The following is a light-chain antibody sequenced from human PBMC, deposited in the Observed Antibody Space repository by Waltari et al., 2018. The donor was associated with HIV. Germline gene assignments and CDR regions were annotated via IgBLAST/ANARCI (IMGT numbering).Light chain of an antibody. CDR3: QQYGSSPPHT. V-gene: IGKV3-20*01. Sequence: EIVLTQSPGTLSLSPGERATLSSRASQSVSSSYLAWYQQKPGQAPRLLIYCASSRATGIPDRFSGSGSGTDFTLTISRLEPEDFAVYYCQQYGSSPPHTFGGGTKVEIK. CDR1: QSVSSSY. J-gene: IGKJ4*01. CDR2: CAS.